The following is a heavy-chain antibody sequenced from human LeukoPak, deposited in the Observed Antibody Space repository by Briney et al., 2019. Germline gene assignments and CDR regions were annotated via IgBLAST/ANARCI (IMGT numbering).Heavy chain of an antibody. CDR2: IGGSGGNT. D-gene: IGHD2-15*01. J-gene: IGHJ4*02. Sequence: GGSLRLSCAASRFTFSSYAMSWVCQAPGKGLEWVSAIGGSGGNTYYADSVRGRFTISRDNAKNSVYLQMNSLRDEDTAVYYCARNTVGAADFDYWGQGTLVTVSS. CDR1: RFTFSSYA. V-gene: IGHV3-23*01. CDR3: ARNTVGAADFDY.